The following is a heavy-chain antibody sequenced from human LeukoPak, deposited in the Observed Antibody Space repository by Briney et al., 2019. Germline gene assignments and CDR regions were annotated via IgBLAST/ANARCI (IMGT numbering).Heavy chain of an antibody. CDR2: IYYSGST. CDR1: GGSISSYY. J-gene: IGHJ4*02. D-gene: IGHD2-2*01. V-gene: IGHV4-59*12. CDR3: ARDSCSSTSCRRKFDN. Sequence: SETLSLTCTVSGGSISSYYWSWIRQPPGKGLEWIGYIYYSGSTNYNPSLKSRVTISVDTSKNQFSLKLSSVTAADSAVYYCARDSCSSTSCRRKFDNWGQGTLITVSS.